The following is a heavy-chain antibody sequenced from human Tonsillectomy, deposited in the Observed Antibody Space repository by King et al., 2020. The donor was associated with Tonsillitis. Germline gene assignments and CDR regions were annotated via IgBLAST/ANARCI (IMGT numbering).Heavy chain of an antibody. D-gene: IGHD5-12*01. Sequence: LQLQESGPGLVKPSETLSLTCTVSGGSLSNYYWSWIRQPPGKGLEWIAYIYYTGSTSYNPSLKSRVTLSVDTSKHQFSLNLTSVTAADTAVYYCAKGGCLNWFDPWGQGTLVTVSS. J-gene: IGHJ5*02. CDR1: GGSLSNYY. V-gene: IGHV4-59*01. CDR2: IYYTGST. CDR3: AKGGCLNWFDP.